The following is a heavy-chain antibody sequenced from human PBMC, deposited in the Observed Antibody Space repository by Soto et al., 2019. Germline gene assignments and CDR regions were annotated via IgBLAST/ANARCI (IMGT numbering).Heavy chain of an antibody. CDR3: GSIAVAEGFDP. D-gene: IGHD6-19*01. CDR2: IFYGGTT. V-gene: IGHV3-53*02. CDR1: GFNVSYNY. Sequence: EVQLVETGGGLVQPGGSLRLSCAASGFNVSYNYISWVRQPPGQGLEWVSVIFYGGTTYYAESVKGRFTISRDNSKNMVYPQMNSLRVEDTAVYYCGSIAVAEGFDPWGQGTLVTVSS. J-gene: IGHJ5*02.